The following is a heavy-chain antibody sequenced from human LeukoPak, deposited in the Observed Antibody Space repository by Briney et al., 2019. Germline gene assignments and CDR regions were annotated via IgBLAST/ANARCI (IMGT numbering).Heavy chain of an antibody. CDR3: TRDSGTYNWLDP. J-gene: IGHJ5*02. CDR2: IDKKDNFYAT. Sequence: PGGSLKLSCAASGFTFSGSAIHWVRQSSGKGLEWVGHIDKKDNFYATTSAASVTGRFTISRDDSKNTAYLQMNSLKPEDTALYYCTRDSGTYNWLDPWGQGTLVTVSS. V-gene: IGHV3-73*01. D-gene: IGHD1-26*01. CDR1: GFTFSGSA.